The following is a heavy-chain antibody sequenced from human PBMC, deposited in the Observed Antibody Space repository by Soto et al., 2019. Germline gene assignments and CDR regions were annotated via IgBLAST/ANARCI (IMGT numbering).Heavy chain of an antibody. D-gene: IGHD2-2*01. CDR1: GFTFSSDA. V-gene: IGHV4-59*08. Sequence: VQLVESGGGLVQPGGSLRLSCAASGFTFSSDAMHWVRQAPGKGPEWIANILYSGSTYYNPSLASRVTVSVDTSKNQFSLKLSSVTAADTAVYYCARQPTTADIDLWFDPWGQGTLVTVSS. J-gene: IGHJ5*02. CDR2: ILYSGST. CDR3: ARQPTTADIDLWFDP.